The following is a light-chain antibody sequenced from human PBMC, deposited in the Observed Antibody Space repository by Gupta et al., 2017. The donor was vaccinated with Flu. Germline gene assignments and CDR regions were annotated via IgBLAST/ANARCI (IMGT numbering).Light chain of an antibody. CDR3: RQHNTYPYT. CDR2: AAS. J-gene: IGKJ2*01. V-gene: IGKV1-17*01. Sequence: PSSLSASVGDRVTITCRASQGIGSALCWFQQKPGKAPRRLIYAASTLQSGVPSRFSGSGSGTEFTLTISSLQPEDFATYYCRQHNTYPYTFGQGTKLEIK. CDR1: QGIGSA.